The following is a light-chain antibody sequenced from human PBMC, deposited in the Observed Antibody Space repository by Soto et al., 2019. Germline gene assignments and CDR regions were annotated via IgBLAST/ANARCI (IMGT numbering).Light chain of an antibody. CDR1: QSFSTNY. Sequence: VLTQSPDTLSLSPGERATLSCRASQSFSTNYLAWYQQRPGQAPRLLIYGASSRAAGIPDRFSGSGSGTDFTLTISRLEPEDFAVYYCQQYGSWTFGQGTKVDIK. CDR2: GAS. CDR3: QQYGSWT. J-gene: IGKJ1*01. V-gene: IGKV3-20*01.